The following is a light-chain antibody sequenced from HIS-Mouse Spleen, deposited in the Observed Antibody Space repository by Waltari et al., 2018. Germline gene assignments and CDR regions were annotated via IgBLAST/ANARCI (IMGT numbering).Light chain of an antibody. CDR3: CSYAGSSTFEV. Sequence: QSALTQPASVSGSPGQSITISCTGTSSDVGSYNLVSWYQQHPGKAPKLMFYEGSKRPSGGSNRFSGSKSGNTASLTISGLQAEDEADYYCCSYAGSSTFEVFGGGTKLTVL. V-gene: IGLV2-23*03. J-gene: IGLJ2*01. CDR1: SSDVGSYNL. CDR2: EGS.